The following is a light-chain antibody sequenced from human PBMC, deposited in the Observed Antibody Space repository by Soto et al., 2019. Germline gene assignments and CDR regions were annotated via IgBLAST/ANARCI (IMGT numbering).Light chain of an antibody. J-gene: IGKJ1*01. Sequence: DIVMTQSPDSLAVSLGERATINCKSSQSVLYSNNLNYLGWYQQKPGQPPKLLIYWASTRESGVPDRFSGSGSGTDFTLTISSLQAEDVAVSYCQQYYSTTWTFGQGTKVEIK. CDR1: QSVLYSNNLNY. V-gene: IGKV4-1*01. CDR2: WAS. CDR3: QQYYSTTWT.